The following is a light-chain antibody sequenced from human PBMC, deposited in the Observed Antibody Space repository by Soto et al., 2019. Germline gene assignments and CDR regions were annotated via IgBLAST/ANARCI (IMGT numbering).Light chain of an antibody. CDR2: ATS. CDR3: HQFGYSPRT. CDR1: QSVSSY. J-gene: IGKJ1*01. V-gene: IGKV3-20*01. Sequence: EIMLTQSPATLSLSPGERATLSCRASQSVSSYLAWYQQKPGQAPRLLIFATSRRATDIPDRFSGSGSGTDFTLAIRRLEPEDFAVYYCHQFGYSPRTFGQGTKVE.